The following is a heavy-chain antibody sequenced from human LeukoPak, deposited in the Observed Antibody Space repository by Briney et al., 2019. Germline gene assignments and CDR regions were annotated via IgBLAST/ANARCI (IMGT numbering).Heavy chain of an antibody. CDR3: ARQTTRRNWFDP. D-gene: IGHD1-14*01. V-gene: IGHV4-39*01. J-gene: IGHJ5*02. Sequence: SETLSLTCTVSGGSINNSTYYWAYIRQPPGKGLEWIGSVYYSGSTYSNPSLTSRVTISVDTSKNQSSLKLSSVTAADTAMYYCARQTTRRNWFDPWGQGTLVTVSS. CDR1: GGSINNSTYY. CDR2: VYYSGST.